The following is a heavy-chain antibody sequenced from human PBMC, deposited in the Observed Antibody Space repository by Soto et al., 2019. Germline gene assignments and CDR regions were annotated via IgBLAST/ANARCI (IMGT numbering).Heavy chain of an antibody. CDR1: GGSISSYY. CDR3: ARGGRGGPGAFDI. D-gene: IGHD3-16*01. Sequence: PSETLSLTCTVSGGSISSYYWSWIRQPPGKGLEWIGYIYYCGSTNYNPSLKSRVTISVDTSKNQFSLKLSSVTPEDTAVYYCARGGRGGPGAFDIWGQGTMVTVSS. J-gene: IGHJ3*02. V-gene: IGHV4-59*12. CDR2: IYYCGST.